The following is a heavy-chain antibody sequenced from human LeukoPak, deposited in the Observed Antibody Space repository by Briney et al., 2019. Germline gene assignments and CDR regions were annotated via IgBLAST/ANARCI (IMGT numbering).Heavy chain of an antibody. J-gene: IGHJ4*02. Sequence: GGSLRLSCAASGFTSSSYGMHWVRQAPGKGLEGVAVISYDGSNKYYADSVKGRFTISRDNSKNTLYLQMNSLRAEDTAVYYCAKVSQNYYDSSGPTFDYWGQGTLVTVSS. CDR1: GFTSSSYG. V-gene: IGHV3-30*18. CDR2: ISYDGSNK. D-gene: IGHD3-22*01. CDR3: AKVSQNYYDSSGPTFDY.